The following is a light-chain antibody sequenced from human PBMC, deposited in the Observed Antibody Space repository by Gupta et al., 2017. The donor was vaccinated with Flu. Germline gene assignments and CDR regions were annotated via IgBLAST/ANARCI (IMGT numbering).Light chain of an antibody. Sequence: QSVLAQPPPASETLGQRVTISCSGRSSNIGSNPVNWYQQVPGTAPKLLIYGNSQRPSGVPDRFSGSKSGTSACQAIRGLQSEDEADYYCAAWDDSLNGHYVFGTGTKVTVL. J-gene: IGLJ1*01. V-gene: IGLV1-44*01. CDR3: AAWDDSLNGHYV. CDR2: GNS. CDR1: SSNIGSNP.